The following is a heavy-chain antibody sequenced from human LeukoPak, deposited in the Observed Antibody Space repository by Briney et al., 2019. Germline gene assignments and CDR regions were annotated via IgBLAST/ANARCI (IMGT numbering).Heavy chain of an antibody. CDR3: VRDFRSADY. V-gene: IGHV3-74*01. CDR2: IFPVGTGI. Sequence: GGSLRLSCAASGFIFSLYCMHWVRQAPGKGSMWVSRIFPVGTGIGYADSVKARFTTSRDNAKNTVYLQMSGLREEDTAVYYCVRDFRSADYWGKGTLVTVSS. CDR1: GFIFSLYC. J-gene: IGHJ4*02.